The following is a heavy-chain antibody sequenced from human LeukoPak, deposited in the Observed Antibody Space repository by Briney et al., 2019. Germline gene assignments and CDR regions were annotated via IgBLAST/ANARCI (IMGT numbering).Heavy chain of an antibody. J-gene: IGHJ1*01. CDR3: ARGQIVYCGGDCYSGYFQH. CDR1: GGTFSSYA. CDR2: IIPIFGTA. D-gene: IGHD2-21*02. V-gene: IGHV1-69*05. Sequence: SVKVSCKASGGTFSSYAISWVRQAPGQGLEWMGGIIPIFGTANYAQKFQGRVTITTDESTSTAYMELSSLRSEDTAVYYCARGQIVYCGGDCYSGYFQHWGQGTLVTVSS.